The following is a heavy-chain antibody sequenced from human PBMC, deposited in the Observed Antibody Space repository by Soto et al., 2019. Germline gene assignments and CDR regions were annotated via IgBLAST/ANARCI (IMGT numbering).Heavy chain of an antibody. J-gene: IGHJ4*02. D-gene: IGHD6-13*01. CDR1: GLTFSNAW. CDR2: IKSKTDGGTT. Sequence: GGSLRLSCAASGLTFSNAWMNWVRQAPGKGLEWVGRIKSKTDGGTTDYAAPVKGRFTISRDDSKNTLYLQMNSLRAEDTAVYYCAKDPDRGDIAAAGYFDYWGQGTLVTVSS. CDR3: AKDPDRGDIAAAGYFDY. V-gene: IGHV3-15*07.